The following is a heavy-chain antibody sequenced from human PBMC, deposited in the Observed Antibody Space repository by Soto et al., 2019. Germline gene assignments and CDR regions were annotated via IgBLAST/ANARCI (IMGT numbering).Heavy chain of an antibody. CDR2: ISYDGSNK. CDR1: GFTFSSYA. D-gene: IGHD1-26*01. V-gene: IGHV3-30-3*01. Sequence: QVQLVESGGGVVQPGRSLRLSCAASGFTFSSYAMHWVRQAPGKGLEWVAVISYDGSNKYYADSVKGRFTISRDNSKNTLYLQMNRLRAEDTAVYYCARDERGSYLSNWFDPWGQGTLVTVSS. CDR3: ARDERGSYLSNWFDP. J-gene: IGHJ5*02.